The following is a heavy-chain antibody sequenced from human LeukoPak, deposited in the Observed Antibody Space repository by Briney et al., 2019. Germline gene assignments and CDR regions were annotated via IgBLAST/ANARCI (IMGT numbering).Heavy chain of an antibody. Sequence: GGPLRLSCAASGFTFSSYSMNWVRQAPGKGLEWVSSISSSSSYIYYADSVKGRFTISRDNANNSLYLQMNSLRAEDTAVYYCATGVLGIAAAGTSNYWGQGTLVTVSS. V-gene: IGHV3-21*01. CDR3: ATGVLGIAAAGTSNY. J-gene: IGHJ4*02. D-gene: IGHD6-13*01. CDR2: ISSSSSYI. CDR1: GFTFSSYS.